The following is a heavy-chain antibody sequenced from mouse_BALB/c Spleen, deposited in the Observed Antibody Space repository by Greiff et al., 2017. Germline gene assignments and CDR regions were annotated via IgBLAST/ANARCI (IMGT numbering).Heavy chain of an antibody. V-gene: IGHV1-54*03. D-gene: IGHD2-4*01. CDR1: GYAFTNYL. CDR2: INPGSGGT. J-gene: IGHJ3*01. CDR3: ARFDYDAY. Sequence: VQLQESGAELVRPGTSVKVSCKASGYAFTNYLIEWVKQRPGQGLEWIGVINPGSGGTNYNEKFKGKATQTADKSSSTAYMQLSSLTSDDSAVYFCARFDYDAYWGQGTLVTVSA.